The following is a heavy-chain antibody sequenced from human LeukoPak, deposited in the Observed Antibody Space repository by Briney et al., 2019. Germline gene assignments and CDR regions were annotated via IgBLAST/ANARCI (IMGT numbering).Heavy chain of an antibody. CDR2: INSDGINT. J-gene: IGHJ4*02. CDR1: GFTFSNYW. CDR3: AKDAKRDFWSGYYQYYFDY. D-gene: IGHD3-3*01. Sequence: GGSLRLSCAASGFTFSNYWMHWVRQAPGKGLVWVSRINSDGINTSYADSVKGRFTISRDNSKNTLYLQMNSLRAEDTAVYYCAKDAKRDFWSGYYQYYFDYWGQGTLVTVSS. V-gene: IGHV3-74*01.